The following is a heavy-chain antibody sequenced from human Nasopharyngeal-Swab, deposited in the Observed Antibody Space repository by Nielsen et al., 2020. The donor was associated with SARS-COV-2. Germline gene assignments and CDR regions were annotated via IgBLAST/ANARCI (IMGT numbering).Heavy chain of an antibody. D-gene: IGHD6-19*01. CDR1: GFTFDDYA. V-gene: IGHV3-9*01. CDR2: ISWNSGSI. Sequence: GGSLRLSCAASGFTFDDYAMHWVRQAPGTGLEWVSGISWNSGSIGYADSVKGRFTISRDNAKNSLYLQMNSLRAEDTALYYCAKLLAVAGLDNDAFDIWGQGTMVTVSS. J-gene: IGHJ3*02. CDR3: AKLLAVAGLDNDAFDI.